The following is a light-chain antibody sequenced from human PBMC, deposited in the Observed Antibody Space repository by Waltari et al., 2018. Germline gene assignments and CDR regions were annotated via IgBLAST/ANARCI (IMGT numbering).Light chain of an antibody. CDR1: SSDVGAYNF. CDR3: SSYAGNNNYV. CDR2: EVN. J-gene: IGLJ1*01. Sequence: QSALTQPPSASGSPGQSVAISCTGTSSDVGAYNFVSWYQQHPGRAPKRIIYEVNERPSGVSDRFSGSKSGNTATLTVSRLQAEDEADFYCSSYAGNNNYVFGTGTKVTVL. V-gene: IGLV2-8*01.